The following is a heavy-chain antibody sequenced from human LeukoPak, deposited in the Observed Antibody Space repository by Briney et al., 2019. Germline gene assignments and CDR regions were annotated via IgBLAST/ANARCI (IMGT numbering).Heavy chain of an antibody. CDR2: ISSSSSYI. CDR1: GFTFSSYS. V-gene: IGHV3-21*01. CDR3: AGALVLPAARIDY. D-gene: IGHD2-2*01. Sequence: GGSLRLSCAASGFTFSSYSMNWVRQAPGKGLEWVSSISSSSSYIYYADSVKGRFTISRDNAKNSLYLQMNSLRAEDTAVYYCAGALVLPAARIDYGGQGTLFTVSS. J-gene: IGHJ4*02.